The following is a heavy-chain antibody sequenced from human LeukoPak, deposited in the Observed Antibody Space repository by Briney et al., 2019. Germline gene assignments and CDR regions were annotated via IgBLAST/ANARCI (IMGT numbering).Heavy chain of an antibody. J-gene: IGHJ4*02. CDR2: IKQDGSKK. V-gene: IGHV3-7*03. D-gene: IGHD2/OR15-2a*01. CDR1: GFPFSSYW. CDR3: AKIIGLSYFDD. Sequence: GGSLRLSCVASGFPFSSYWMTWVRQAPGKGLEWVANIKQDGSKKSYVDSVKGRFTISRDNAKNSLYLQMNSLRAEDTAVYYCAKIIGLSYFDDWGQGTLVTVSS.